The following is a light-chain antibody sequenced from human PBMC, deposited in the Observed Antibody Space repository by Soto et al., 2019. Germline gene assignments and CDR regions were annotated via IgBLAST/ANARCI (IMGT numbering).Light chain of an antibody. CDR2: AAS. CDR1: QGISSY. J-gene: IGKJ1*01. CDR3: LQINSYPPWT. V-gene: IGKV1-9*01. Sequence: EIQLTQSPSFLSASVGDRVTITCRASQGISSYLAWYQQKPGKAPKLLIYAASTLQSGVPSRFSGSGSGTEFTLTISSLQPEDFATYYCLQINSYPPWTFGHGTNVEIK.